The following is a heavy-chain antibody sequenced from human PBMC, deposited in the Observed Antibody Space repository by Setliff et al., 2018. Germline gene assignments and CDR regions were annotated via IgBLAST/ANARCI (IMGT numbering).Heavy chain of an antibody. J-gene: IGHJ5*02. CDR2: IYYSGST. D-gene: IGHD3-10*01. V-gene: IGHV4-39*07. CDR1: GGSISSSSYY. CDR3: ARSGDYGSGRLSP. Sequence: SETLSLTCTVSGGSISSSSYYWGWIRQPPGKGLEWIGSIYYSGSTYYNPSLKSRVTISVDTSKNQFSLTLSSVTAADTAMYYCARSGDYGSGRLSPWGQGTLVTVSS.